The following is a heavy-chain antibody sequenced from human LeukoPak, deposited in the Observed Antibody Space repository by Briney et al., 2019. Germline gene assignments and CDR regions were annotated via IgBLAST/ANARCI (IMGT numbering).Heavy chain of an antibody. D-gene: IGHD2-15*01. CDR3: ARIFCSYGSCSDY. CDR2: ILHDGSNK. V-gene: IGHV3-30-3*01. J-gene: IGHJ4*02. CDR1: GFTFSSFA. Sequence: PGGSLRLSCAASGFTFSSFAMHWVRQAPGTGLEWVALILHDGSNKYYADSVKGRFTISRDNSKNTLYLQMNSLRAEDTAMYYCARIFCSYGSCSDYWGQGTLVTVSS.